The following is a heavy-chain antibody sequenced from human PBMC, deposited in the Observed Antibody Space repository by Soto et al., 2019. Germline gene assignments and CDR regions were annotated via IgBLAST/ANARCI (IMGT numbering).Heavy chain of an antibody. J-gene: IGHJ3*02. D-gene: IGHD2-15*01. CDR2: IYPGDSDT. Sequence: GESLKISCKGSGYSFTSYWIGWVRQMPGKGLEWMGIIYPGDSDTRYSPSFQGQVTISADKSISTAYLQWSSLKASDTAMYYCARGGCSGGSCYSWGAFDIWGQGTMVTGS. V-gene: IGHV5-51*01. CDR1: GYSFTSYW. CDR3: ARGGCSGGSCYSWGAFDI.